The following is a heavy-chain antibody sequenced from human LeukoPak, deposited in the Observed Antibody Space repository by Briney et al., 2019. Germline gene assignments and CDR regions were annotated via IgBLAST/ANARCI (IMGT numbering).Heavy chain of an antibody. Sequence: GGSLRLSCAASGFTFSSYWMSWVRQAPGKGLEWVANIKQDGSEKYYVDSVKGRFTISRDNSKNTLYLQMSSQRAEDTAVYYCAKCIASARPDYFHHWGQGTLVTVSS. CDR1: GFTFSSYW. CDR3: AKCIASARPDYFHH. CDR2: IKQDGSEK. J-gene: IGHJ1*01. D-gene: IGHD6-13*01. V-gene: IGHV3-7*03.